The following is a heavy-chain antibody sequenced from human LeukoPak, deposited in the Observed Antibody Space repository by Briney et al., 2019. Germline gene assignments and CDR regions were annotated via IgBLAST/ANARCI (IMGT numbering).Heavy chain of an antibody. CDR2: INPNDGDT. CDR1: GYTFTDYY. V-gene: IGHV1-2*02. Sequence: ASVKVSCKASGYTFTDYYTHWVRQAPGQGFEWMGWINPNDGDTNYAQKFQGRVTMTRDTSISTAHMEVSRLRSDDTAVYYCARANFLYCSSTTCLFDYWGQGTLVTVSS. J-gene: IGHJ4*02. D-gene: IGHD2-2*01. CDR3: ARANFLYCSSTTCLFDY.